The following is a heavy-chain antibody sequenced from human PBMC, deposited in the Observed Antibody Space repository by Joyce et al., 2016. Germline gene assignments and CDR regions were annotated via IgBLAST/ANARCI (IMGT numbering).Heavy chain of an antibody. D-gene: IGHD1-26*01. CDR3: ARSGSYTPDYFEH. Sequence: QVQLVQSGAEVKKPGSSVKVSCKASGNIFNSYGITWVRQAPGQGLEWMGGIIAIFNTANYAQKFQGRVTISADKSTTTVYMELMSLRSEDTAVYYCARSGSYTPDYFEHWGQGTLVTVSS. J-gene: IGHJ4*02. CDR1: GNIFNSYG. CDR2: IIAIFNTA. V-gene: IGHV1-69*06.